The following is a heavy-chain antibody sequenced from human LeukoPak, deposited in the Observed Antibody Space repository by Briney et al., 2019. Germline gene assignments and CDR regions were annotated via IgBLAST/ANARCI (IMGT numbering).Heavy chain of an antibody. J-gene: IGHJ4*02. CDR2: ISYDGSNK. V-gene: IGHV3-30*18. CDR3: AKEFKSSGWYVVDY. Sequence: PGRSLRLSCAASGFTFSSYGMHWVRQAPGKGLEWVAVISYDGSNKYYADSVKGRFTISRDNSKNTLYLQMNSLRAEDTAVYYCAKEFKSSGWYVVDYWGQGTLVTVSS. D-gene: IGHD6-19*01. CDR1: GFTFSSYG.